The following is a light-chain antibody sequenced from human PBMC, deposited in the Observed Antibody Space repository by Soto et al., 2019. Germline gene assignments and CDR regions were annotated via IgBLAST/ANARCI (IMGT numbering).Light chain of an antibody. CDR1: QSVSSNN. CDR2: GAS. Sequence: EIVLTQSTGTLSLSPGERATLSCRASQSVSSNNLAWYQQRPGQAPRVVIYGASTRATGIPERFSGSGSGTDFTLTISRLEPEDFAVYYGQQYGRSPFTFGPGTKVDIK. V-gene: IGKV3-20*01. J-gene: IGKJ3*01. CDR3: QQYGRSPFT.